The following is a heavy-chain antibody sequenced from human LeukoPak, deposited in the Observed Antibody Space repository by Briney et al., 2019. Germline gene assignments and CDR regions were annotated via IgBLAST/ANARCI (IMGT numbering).Heavy chain of an antibody. D-gene: IGHD6-19*01. CDR1: GYSFTSYW. Sequence: PGESLKISCKGSGYSFTSYWIGWVRQMPGKGLEWMGIIYPGDSDTRYSPSFQGQVTISADKSISTAYLQWSSLKASDTAMYYCARSFNPSALNPVAAPCDYWGQGTLVTVSS. CDR3: ARSFNPSALNPVAAPCDY. CDR2: IYPGDSDT. J-gene: IGHJ4*02. V-gene: IGHV5-51*01.